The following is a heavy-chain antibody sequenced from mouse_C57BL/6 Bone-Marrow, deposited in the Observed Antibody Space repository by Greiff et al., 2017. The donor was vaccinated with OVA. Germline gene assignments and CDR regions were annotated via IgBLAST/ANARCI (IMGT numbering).Heavy chain of an antibody. V-gene: IGHV1-64*01. Sequence: VQLQQPGAELVKPGASVKLSCKASGYTFTSYWMHWVKQRPGQGLEWIGMIHPNSGSTNYNEKFKSKATLTVDKSSSTAYMQLSSLTSEDSAVYYCAHYGSQFAYWGQGTLVTVSA. CDR2: IHPNSGST. D-gene: IGHD1-1*01. J-gene: IGHJ3*01. CDR1: GYTFTSYW. CDR3: AHYGSQFAY.